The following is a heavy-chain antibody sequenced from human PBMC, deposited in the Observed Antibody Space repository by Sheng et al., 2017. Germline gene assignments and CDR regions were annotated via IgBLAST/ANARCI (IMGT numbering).Heavy chain of an antibody. V-gene: IGHV1-2*02. D-gene: IGHD2-21*02. CDR2: INPNSGGT. CDR1: GCTFTGYY. J-gene: IGHJ4*02. Sequence: QVQLVQSGAGVKKPGASVKVSCKASGCTFTGYYMHWVRQAPGQGLEWMGWINPNSGGTNYAQKFQGRVTMTRDTSISTAYMELSRLRSDDTAVYYCARESPYCGGDCYYFDYWGQGTLVTVSS. CDR3: ARESPYCGGDCYYFDY.